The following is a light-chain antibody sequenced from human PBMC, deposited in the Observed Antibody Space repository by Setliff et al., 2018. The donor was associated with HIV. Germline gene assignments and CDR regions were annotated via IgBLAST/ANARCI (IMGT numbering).Light chain of an antibody. J-gene: IGLJ2*01. CDR2: GNT. V-gene: IGLV1-40*01. CDR1: TFNIGGGYD. Sequence: QSALAQPPSVSGAPGQRVTISCTGSTFNIGGGYDVHWYQHLPGTAPKLLIYGNTNRPSGVPDRISGSKSGTSASLAITGLQAEDEADYYCQSYDSMNVVFGGGTKVTVL. CDR3: QSYDSMNVV.